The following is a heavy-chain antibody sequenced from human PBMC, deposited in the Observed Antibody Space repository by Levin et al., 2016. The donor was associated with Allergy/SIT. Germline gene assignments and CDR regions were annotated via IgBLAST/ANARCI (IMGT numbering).Heavy chain of an antibody. CDR2: IYHSGST. J-gene: IGHJ6*02. Sequence: WIRQPPGKGLEWTGDIYHSGSTYYNPSLKSRVTISVDTSKNQFSLKLSSVTAADTAVYYCASRTKTRYFDWLMRDYGMDVWGQGTTVTVSS. CDR3: ASRTKTRYFDWLMRDYGMDV. D-gene: IGHD3-9*01. V-gene: IGHV4-30-2*04.